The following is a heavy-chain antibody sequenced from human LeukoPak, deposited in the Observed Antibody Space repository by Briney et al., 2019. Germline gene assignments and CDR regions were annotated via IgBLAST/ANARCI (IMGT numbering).Heavy chain of an antibody. CDR1: GFTFDDYG. Sequence: GGSLRLSCAASGFTFDDYGMSWVRQAPGKGLVWVSCINTDGSSPTYADFVKGRFTISRDNAKNTLSLEMNSLRAGDTAVYYCARDGGNYSPQDYWGQGTLVTVSS. J-gene: IGHJ4*02. CDR2: INTDGSSP. CDR3: ARDGGNYSPQDY. V-gene: IGHV3-74*01. D-gene: IGHD4/OR15-4a*01.